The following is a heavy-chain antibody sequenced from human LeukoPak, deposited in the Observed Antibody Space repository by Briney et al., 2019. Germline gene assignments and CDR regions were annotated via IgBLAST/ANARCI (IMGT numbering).Heavy chain of an antibody. CDR2: IWYDGSNK. V-gene: IGHV3-33*01. Sequence: PGRSLRLSCAASGFTFSSYGMHWVRQAPGKGLEWVAVIWYDGSNKYYVDSVKGRFTISRDNSKNTLYLQMNSLRAGDTAVYYCARGGANYSDISAYGYFDLWGRGTLVTVSS. CDR1: GFTFSSYG. CDR3: ARGGANYSDISAYGYFDL. J-gene: IGHJ2*01. D-gene: IGHD3-22*01.